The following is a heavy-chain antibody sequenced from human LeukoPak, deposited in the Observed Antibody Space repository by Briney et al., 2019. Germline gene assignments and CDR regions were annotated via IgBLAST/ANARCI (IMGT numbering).Heavy chain of an antibody. D-gene: IGHD2-15*01. Sequence: ASVKVSCKASGYTCTSYGISWVRQAPGQGLEWMGWISAYNGNTNYAQKLQGRVTMTTDTSTSTAYMELRSLRSDDTAVYYCARGLLVYCSGGSCLGWFDPWGQGTLVTVSS. CDR2: ISAYNGNT. CDR1: GYTCTSYG. V-gene: IGHV1-18*01. J-gene: IGHJ5*02. CDR3: ARGLLVYCSGGSCLGWFDP.